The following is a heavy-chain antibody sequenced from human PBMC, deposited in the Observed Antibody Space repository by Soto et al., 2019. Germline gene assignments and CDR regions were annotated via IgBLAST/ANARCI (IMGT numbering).Heavy chain of an antibody. Sequence: PGESLQISCKGSGYSFTSYWISWVRQMPGKGLEWMGRIDPSDSYTNYSPSFQGHVTISADKSISTAYLQWSSLKASDTAMYYCARPSAIQYPAGLPYYGMDVWGQGTTVAVS. V-gene: IGHV5-10-1*01. CDR3: ARPSAIQYPAGLPYYGMDV. D-gene: IGHD2-2*02. CDR1: GYSFTSYW. CDR2: IDPSDSYT. J-gene: IGHJ6*02.